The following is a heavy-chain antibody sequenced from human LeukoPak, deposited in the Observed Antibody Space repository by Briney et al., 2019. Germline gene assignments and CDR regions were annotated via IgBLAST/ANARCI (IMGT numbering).Heavy chain of an antibody. V-gene: IGHV4-39*01. J-gene: IGHJ6*03. CDR3: ARLATYYYYYYMDV. CDR2: IYYSGST. D-gene: IGHD1-26*01. CDR1: SGSISSSSYY. Sequence: SETLSLTCTVSSGSISSSSYYWGWIRQPPGKGLEWIGSIYYSGSTYYSPSLKSRVTISVDTSENQFSLYLSSVTAADTAVYYCARLATYYYYYYMDVWGKGTTVTVSS.